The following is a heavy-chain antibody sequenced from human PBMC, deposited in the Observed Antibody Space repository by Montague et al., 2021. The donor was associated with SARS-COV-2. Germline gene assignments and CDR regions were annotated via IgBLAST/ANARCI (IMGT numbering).Heavy chain of an antibody. Sequence: SETLSLTCTVSGGSISSYYWSWIRQPPGKGLEWIGYIYYSGSTNXXPSLKSRVTISVDTSKNQFSLKLSSVTAADTAVYYCARVSDFWSGYYTAVGAFDIWGQRTMVTASS. V-gene: IGHV4-59*01. CDR1: GGSISSYY. D-gene: IGHD3-3*01. J-gene: IGHJ3*02. CDR2: IYYSGST. CDR3: ARVSDFWSGYYTAVGAFDI.